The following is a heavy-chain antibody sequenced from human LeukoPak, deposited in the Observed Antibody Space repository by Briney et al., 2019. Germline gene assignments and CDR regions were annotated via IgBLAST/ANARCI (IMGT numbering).Heavy chain of an antibody. V-gene: IGHV3-74*01. CDR3: AKGPNYFDS. Sequence: GGSLRLSCAASGFSFSNYWMHWVRQAPGKGLVWVTRMNSGGSATYYADSVQGRFTISRDNAKNTLYLQMNSLRAEDTAMYFCAKGPNYFDSWGQGTLVTVSS. CDR1: GFSFSNYW. CDR2: MNSGGSAT. J-gene: IGHJ4*02.